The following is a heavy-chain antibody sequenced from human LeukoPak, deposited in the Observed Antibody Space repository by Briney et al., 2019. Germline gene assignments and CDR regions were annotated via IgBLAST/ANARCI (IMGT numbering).Heavy chain of an antibody. CDR1: GSTFSSYA. D-gene: IGHD6-19*01. V-gene: IGHV3-23*01. Sequence: GGSLRLSCAASGSTFSSYAMSWVRQAPGKGLECVSAISGGGPVTYYTDSVKGRFTISRDNSKNTLYLEMNSLRAEDTAVYYCARRGSSGWYDYWGQGTLVTVSS. J-gene: IGHJ4*02. CDR3: ARRGSSGWYDY. CDR2: ISGGGPVT.